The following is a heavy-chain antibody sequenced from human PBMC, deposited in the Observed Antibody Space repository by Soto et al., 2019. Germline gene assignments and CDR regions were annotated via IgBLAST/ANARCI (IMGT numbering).Heavy chain of an antibody. CDR1: GFTFSNAW. D-gene: IGHD3-22*01. CDR3: TTTYYDSSGYNDY. CDR2: IKSKTDGGTT. Sequence: GGSLRLSCAASGFTFSNAWMNWVRQAPVKGLEWVGRIKSKTDGGTTDYAAPVKGRFTISRDDSKNTLYLQMNSLKTEDTAVYYCTTTYYDSSGYNDYWGQGTLVTVSS. V-gene: IGHV3-15*07. J-gene: IGHJ4*02.